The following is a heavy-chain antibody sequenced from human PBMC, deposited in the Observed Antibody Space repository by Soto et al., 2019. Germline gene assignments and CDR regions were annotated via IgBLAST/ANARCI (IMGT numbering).Heavy chain of an antibody. D-gene: IGHD6-19*01. J-gene: IGHJ4*02. CDR2: VVHWGTT. Sequence: QVQLQQSGPGLVKPSETLSLTCAVSGASINDNNFWSWVRQTPGKGLEWIGEVVHWGTTNYNPSLRSRGTISMDKPNNQISLTLSSVTAADSALYYCARHIGVTGTRGFDYWGQGTLVTVSS. CDR3: ARHIGVTGTRGFDY. V-gene: IGHV4-4*02. CDR1: GASINDNNF.